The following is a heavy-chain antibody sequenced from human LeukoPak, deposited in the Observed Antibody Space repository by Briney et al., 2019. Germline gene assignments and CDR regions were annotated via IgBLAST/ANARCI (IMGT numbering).Heavy chain of an antibody. Sequence: GASVKVSCKASGGTFSSYAISWVRQAPGQGLEWMGGIIPIFGTANYAQKFQGRVTITADESTSTAYMELSSLRSEDTAVYYCAANYYDSSGHCYYWGQGTLVTVSS. CDR2: IIPIFGTA. CDR3: AANYYDSSGHCYY. J-gene: IGHJ4*02. CDR1: GGTFSSYA. V-gene: IGHV1-69*13. D-gene: IGHD3-22*01.